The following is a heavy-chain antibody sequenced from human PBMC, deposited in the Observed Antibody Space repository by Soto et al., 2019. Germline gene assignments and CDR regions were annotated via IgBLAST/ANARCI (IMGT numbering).Heavy chain of an antibody. CDR2: INTFSSST. J-gene: IGHJ4*02. CDR3: AKYTTRKQQLRVDY. V-gene: IGHV1-18*01. D-gene: IGHD6-13*01. CDR1: GYTFTSYG. Sequence: QDQLVQSGAEVKEPGASVKISCKTSGYTFTSYGISWVRQAPGQGLEWMGWINTFSSSTNYAQKYQGRVTMTTDTSTRTAYMELRSLRSDDTAIYYCAKYTTRKQQLRVDYWGQGTLVTVTS.